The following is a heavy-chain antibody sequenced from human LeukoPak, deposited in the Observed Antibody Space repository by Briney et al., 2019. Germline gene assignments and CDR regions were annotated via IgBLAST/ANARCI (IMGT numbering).Heavy chain of an antibody. CDR3: ARENVIYGSGKWYFDY. CDR2: LIPIFGTA. Sequence: SVKVSCKASGGTVSRYAISWVRQAPGQGLEWMGGLIPIFGTANYAQKFQGRVTITADESTSTAYMELSSLRSEDTAVYYCARENVIYGSGKWYFDYWGQGTLVTVSS. V-gene: IGHV1-69*13. D-gene: IGHD3-10*01. J-gene: IGHJ4*02. CDR1: GGTVSRYA.